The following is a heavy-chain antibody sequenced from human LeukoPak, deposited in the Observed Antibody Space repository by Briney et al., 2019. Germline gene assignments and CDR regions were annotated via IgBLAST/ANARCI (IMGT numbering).Heavy chain of an antibody. CDR2: IYHSGST. V-gene: IGHV4-38-2*02. CDR3: ARGAIAVAGSGDFDY. Sequence: PSETLSLTCTVSGYSISSGYYWGWIRQPPGKGLEWIGSIYHSGSTYYNPSLKSRVTISVDTSKNQFSLKLSSVTAADTAVCYCARGAIAVAGSGDFDYWGQGTLVTVSS. D-gene: IGHD6-19*01. J-gene: IGHJ4*02. CDR1: GYSISSGYY.